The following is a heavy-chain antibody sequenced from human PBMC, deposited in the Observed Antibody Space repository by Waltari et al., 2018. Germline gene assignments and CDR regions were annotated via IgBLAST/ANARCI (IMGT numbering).Heavy chain of an antibody. CDR1: GASFSGYY. CDR2: INHNGST. J-gene: IGHJ5*02. Sequence: QVQLQQWGAGQLKPSETLSLTCAVYGASFSGYYWSWIRQPPGKGLEWIGEINHNGSTNYNPSLKNRLTISLDTSKNQFSLKMRSVTAADTAVYYCARADRGRDGRYATPDWGPWGQGTLVTVSS. V-gene: IGHV4-34*01. CDR3: ARADRGRDGRYATPDWGP. D-gene: IGHD3-16*01.